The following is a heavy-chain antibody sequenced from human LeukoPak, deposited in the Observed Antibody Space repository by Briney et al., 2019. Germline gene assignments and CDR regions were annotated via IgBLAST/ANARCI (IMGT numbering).Heavy chain of an antibody. CDR3: ASGSAGGRPYYFDY. D-gene: IGHD2-15*01. CDR1: GFTFSSHA. J-gene: IGHJ4*02. V-gene: IGHV3-23*01. CDR2: ISGSGDTT. Sequence: GGSLRLSCAASGFTFSSHAMNWVRQVPGEGLGWVSCISGSGDTTYYADSVKGRFTISRDNFKNTVFLQMKSLRVEDTAMYYCASGSAGGRPYYFDYWGQGSLVTVSS.